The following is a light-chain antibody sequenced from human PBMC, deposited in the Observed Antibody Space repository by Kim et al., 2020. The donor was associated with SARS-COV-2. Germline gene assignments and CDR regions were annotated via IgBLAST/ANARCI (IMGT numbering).Light chain of an antibody. CDR3: QQSHAYPYT. J-gene: IGKJ2*01. V-gene: IGKV1-5*03. Sequence: SASVGDRVTITCRSSQNIGSWLAWYQQKAGKPPNLLIYQASSLESGVPSKFSGSGSGTEFSLTISSLQPDDFATYYCQQSHAYPYTFGQGTKLEIK. CDR1: QNIGSW. CDR2: QAS.